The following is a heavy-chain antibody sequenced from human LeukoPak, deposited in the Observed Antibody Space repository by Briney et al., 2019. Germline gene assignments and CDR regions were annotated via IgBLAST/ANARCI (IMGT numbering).Heavy chain of an antibody. J-gene: IGHJ4*02. D-gene: IGHD3-16*02. CDR1: GYTFTSYD. CDR2: MNPNSGNT. Sequence: GASVKVSCKASGYTFTSYDINWVRQATGQGLEWMGWMNPNSGNTGYAQKFQGRVTMTRSTSISTAYMELSSLRSEDTAVYYCARGQLITFGGVIVSHWGQGTLVTVSS. V-gene: IGHV1-8*01. CDR3: ARGQLITFGGVIVSH.